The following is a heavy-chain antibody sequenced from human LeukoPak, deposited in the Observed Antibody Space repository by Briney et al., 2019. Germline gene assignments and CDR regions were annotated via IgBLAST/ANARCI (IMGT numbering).Heavy chain of an antibody. V-gene: IGHV3-64*01. CDR1: GGTFSSYA. CDR3: ARDQGGSYYLQAMDY. CDR2: ISSNGGST. D-gene: IGHD1-26*01. Sequence: HRASVKVSCKASGGTFSSYAMHWVRQAPGKGLEYVSAISSNGGSTYYANSVKGRFTISRDNSKNTLYLQMGSLRAEDMAVYYCARDQGGSYYLQAMDYWGQGTLVTVSS. J-gene: IGHJ4*02.